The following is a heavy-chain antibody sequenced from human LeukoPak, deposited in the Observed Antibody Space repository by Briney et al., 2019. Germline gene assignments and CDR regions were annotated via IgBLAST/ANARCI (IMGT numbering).Heavy chain of an antibody. CDR1: GYTFTSYY. CDR3: ARSQSLNYYGSGPQRFDY. J-gene: IGHJ4*02. V-gene: IGHV1-46*01. CDR2: INPGGGST. D-gene: IGHD3-10*01. Sequence: ASVKVSCTASGYTFTSYYMHWVRQAPGQGLEWMGIINPGGGSTSYAPKFQGRVTMTRDMSTSTVYMELSSLRSEDTAVYYCARSQSLNYYGSGPQRFDYWGQGTLVTVSS.